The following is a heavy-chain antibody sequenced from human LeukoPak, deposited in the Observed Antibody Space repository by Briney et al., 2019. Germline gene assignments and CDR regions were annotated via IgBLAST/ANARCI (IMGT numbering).Heavy chain of an antibody. CDR1: GYTFTGYY. D-gene: IGHD5-18*01. V-gene: IGHV1-2*02. CDR3: ASNTAIRRYYFDY. CDR2: INPNSGGT. J-gene: IGHJ4*02. Sequence: ASVKVSCKASGYTFTGYYMHWVRQAPGQGLEWMGWINPNSGGTNYAQKFQGRVTVTRDTSISTAYMELSRLRSDDTAVYYCASNTAIRRYYFDYWGQGTLVTVSS.